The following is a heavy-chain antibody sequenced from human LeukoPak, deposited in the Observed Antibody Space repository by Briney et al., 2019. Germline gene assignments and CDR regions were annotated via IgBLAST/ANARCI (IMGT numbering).Heavy chain of an antibody. J-gene: IGHJ1*01. V-gene: IGHV4-34*01. CDR3: ARRRYYDGNGYLE. CDR2: INHSGST. D-gene: IGHD3-22*01. CDR1: GGSFSGYY. Sequence: SETLSLTCAVYGGSFSGYYWSWIRQPPGKGLEWIGEINHSGSTNYNPSLKSRFTISVDTSKKQFSLKLSSVTAAVTAVYYCARRRYYDGNGYLEWGQGTLLSVSS.